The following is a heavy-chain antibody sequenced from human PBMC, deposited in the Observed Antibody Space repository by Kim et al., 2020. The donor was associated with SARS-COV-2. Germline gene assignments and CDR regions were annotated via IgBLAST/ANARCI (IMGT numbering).Heavy chain of an antibody. D-gene: IGHD1-26*01. V-gene: IGHV3-23*01. CDR3: ERGWEPLRSSDY. Sequence: SDADSVKGRFTISRDNSKNTLYLQMNSLRAEDTAVYYCERGWEPLRSSDYWGQGTLVTVSS. J-gene: IGHJ4*02.